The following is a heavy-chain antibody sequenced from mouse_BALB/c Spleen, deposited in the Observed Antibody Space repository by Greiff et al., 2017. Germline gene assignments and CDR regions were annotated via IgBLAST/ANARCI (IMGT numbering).Heavy chain of an antibody. CDR3: TRRGHYYGSSWDY. J-gene: IGHJ4*01. CDR1: GYIFTSYW. V-gene: IGHV1-5*01. D-gene: IGHD1-1*01. Sequence: VQLQQSGTVLARPGASVKMSFKASGYIFTSYWMHWVKQRPGQGLEWIGAIYPGNSDTSYNQKFNGKAKLTAVTSASTAYMELSSLTNEDSAVYYCTRRGHYYGSSWDYWGQGTSVTVSS. CDR2: IYPGNSDT.